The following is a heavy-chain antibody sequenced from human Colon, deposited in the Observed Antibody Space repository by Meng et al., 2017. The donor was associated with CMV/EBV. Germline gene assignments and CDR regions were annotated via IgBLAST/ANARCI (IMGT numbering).Heavy chain of an antibody. CDR2: ISGNGGST. CDR1: GFTFSSYG. J-gene: IGHJ4*02. CDR3: ARLQPDNYFDS. Sequence: GESLKISCAASGFTFSSYGMSWVRQAPGKGLEWVSVISGNGGSTYYGDSVKGRFTISRNNSNNTLYLQMRSLRAEDTAVYFCARLQPDNYFDSWGPGVLVTVSS. V-gene: IGHV3-23*01. D-gene: IGHD4-11*01.